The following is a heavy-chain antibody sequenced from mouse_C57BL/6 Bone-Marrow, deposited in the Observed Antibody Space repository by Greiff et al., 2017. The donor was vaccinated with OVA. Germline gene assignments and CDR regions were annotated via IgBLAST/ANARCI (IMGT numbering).Heavy chain of an antibody. CDR3: ARAPGYDYFDY. V-gene: IGHV5-16*01. CDR2: INYDGSST. CDR1: GFTFSDYY. D-gene: IGHD2-2*01. J-gene: IGHJ2*01. Sequence: EVKVVESEGGLVQPGSSMKLSCTASGFTFSDYYMAWVRQVPEKGLEWVANINYDGSSTYYLDSLKSRFIISRDNAKNILYLRMSRLKSADTATYSCARAPGYDYFDYWGQGTTLTVSS.